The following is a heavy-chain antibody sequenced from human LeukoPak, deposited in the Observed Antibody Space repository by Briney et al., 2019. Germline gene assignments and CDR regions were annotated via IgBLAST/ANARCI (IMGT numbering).Heavy chain of an antibody. D-gene: IGHD6-13*01. J-gene: IGHJ4*02. CDR1: GGSISSSSYY. CDR2: IYYSGST. CDR3: ARRGVAAAGEDADFDY. Sequence: SETLSLTCTVSGGSISSSSYYWGWIRQPPGKGLEWIGSIYYSGSTYYNPSLKSRVTISADTSKNQFSLKLSSVTAADTAVYYCARRGVAAAGEDADFDYWGQGTLVTVSS. V-gene: IGHV4-39*01.